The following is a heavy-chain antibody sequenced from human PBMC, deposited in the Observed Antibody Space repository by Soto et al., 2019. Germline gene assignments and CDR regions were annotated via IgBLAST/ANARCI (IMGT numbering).Heavy chain of an antibody. CDR3: SGGVGDAT. D-gene: IGHD1-26*01. V-gene: IGHV3-7*04. J-gene: IGHJ5*02. CDR2: TNQDGSDK. Sequence: EDQLVESGGGLVQPGGSLRLTCAVSGFSFRSDGMNWVRQAPGKGLEWVAHTNQDGSDKYYLDSVKGRFTISRDNAKNSLLLRMTSVRAAETDVYVCSGGVGDATWGQGTLVTVSS. CDR1: GFSFRSDG.